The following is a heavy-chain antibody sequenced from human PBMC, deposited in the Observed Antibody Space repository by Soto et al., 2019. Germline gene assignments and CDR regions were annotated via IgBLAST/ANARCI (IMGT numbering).Heavy chain of an antibody. CDR1: GFTFSSYW. J-gene: IGHJ6*02. D-gene: IGHD5-18*01. Sequence: VGSLRLSCAASGFTFSSYWMHWVRQAPGKGLVWVSRINSDGSSTSYADSVKGRFTISRDNAKNTLYLQMNSLRAEDTAVYYCARDGLNSYGYLYYYYYGMDVWGQGTTVTVSS. V-gene: IGHV3-74*01. CDR2: INSDGSST. CDR3: ARDGLNSYGYLYYYYYGMDV.